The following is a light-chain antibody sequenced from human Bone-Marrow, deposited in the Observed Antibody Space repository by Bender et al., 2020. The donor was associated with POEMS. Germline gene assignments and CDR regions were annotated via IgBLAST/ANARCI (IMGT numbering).Light chain of an antibody. CDR1: RSNVVGYNY. J-gene: IGLJ1*01. CDR3: SSNAGSYILV. CDR2: DVI. V-gene: IGLV2-11*01. Sequence: QSALTQPLSVSGSTGQSVTISCTGTRSNVVGYNYVSWSQQHPDRAPKFLIYDVIKRPSGVPDRFSGSKTGNTASLTISWLQADDEADYYCSSNAGSYILVFGTGTKVTV.